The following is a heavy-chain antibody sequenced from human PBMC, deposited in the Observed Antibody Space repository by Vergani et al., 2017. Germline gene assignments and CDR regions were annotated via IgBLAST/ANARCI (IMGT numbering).Heavy chain of an antibody. CDR3: AKDEQQLVRSKYFQH. D-gene: IGHD6-13*01. V-gene: IGHV3-23*01. CDR1: GFTFSSYA. Sequence: EVQLLESGGGLVQPGGSLRLSCAASGFTFSSYAMSWVRQAPGKGLEWVSAISGSGGSTYYADSLKGRFTISRDNSKNTLYLQMNSLRAEDTAVYYCAKDEQQLVRSKYFQHWGQGTLVTVSS. J-gene: IGHJ1*01. CDR2: ISGSGGST.